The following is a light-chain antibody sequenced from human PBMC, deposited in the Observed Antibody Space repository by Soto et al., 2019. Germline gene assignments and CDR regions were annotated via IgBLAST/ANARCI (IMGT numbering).Light chain of an antibody. CDR1: SSDIGAYNY. Sequence: QSALTQPASVSGSPGQSITFSCTGTSSDIGAYNYVSWYQHHPGKAPKLLIYDVTDRPSGVSDRFSGSKSGTTASLTSSGLLAEDEADYFCNSYTTINTVVVFGGGTK. V-gene: IGLV2-14*03. J-gene: IGLJ3*02. CDR2: DVT. CDR3: NSYTTINTVVV.